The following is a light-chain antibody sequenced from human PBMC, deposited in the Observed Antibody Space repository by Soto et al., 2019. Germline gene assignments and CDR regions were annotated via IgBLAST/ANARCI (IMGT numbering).Light chain of an antibody. J-gene: IGKJ1*01. CDR2: DAS. CDR3: LQYSSHSWT. V-gene: IGKV1-5*01. CDR1: HNIERW. Sequence: IQMTQSPSTLSASVGDRVTITCRASHNIERWMAWYQQKPGKAPSLLIFDASNLKSGVSSRFSGSGSGTEFTLTISRLQPDDVATYYCLQYSSHSWTFGQGTKVDIK.